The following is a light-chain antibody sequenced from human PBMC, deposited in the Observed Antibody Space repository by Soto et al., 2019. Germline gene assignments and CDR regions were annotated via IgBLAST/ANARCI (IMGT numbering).Light chain of an antibody. CDR1: QEISNY. Sequence: DIQMTQSPSSLSASVGDRVTITCQASQEISNYLNWYQQKPGKAPKLLIYDASNLETGVPSRFSGSGSGTDFTFTISSLQPEDIATYYCQQYDNLRVFTFGPGTKVDIK. J-gene: IGKJ3*01. CDR3: QQYDNLRVFT. CDR2: DAS. V-gene: IGKV1-33*01.